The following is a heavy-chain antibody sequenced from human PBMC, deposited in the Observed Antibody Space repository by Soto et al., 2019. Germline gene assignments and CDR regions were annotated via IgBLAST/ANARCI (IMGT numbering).Heavy chain of an antibody. CDR2: IYYSGRT. D-gene: IGHD2-21*02. Sequence: QVQLQESGPGLVKPSQTLSLTCTVSGGSISSGGYYWSWIRQHPGKGLGWIGYIYYSGRTYYNPSPTSRVVISVDTSKTQLSLKLSSVTAADTAAYYCARVASGGNSAEYFQHWGQGTLVTVSS. CDR1: GGSISSGGYY. V-gene: IGHV4-31*03. J-gene: IGHJ1*01. CDR3: ARVASGGNSAEYFQH.